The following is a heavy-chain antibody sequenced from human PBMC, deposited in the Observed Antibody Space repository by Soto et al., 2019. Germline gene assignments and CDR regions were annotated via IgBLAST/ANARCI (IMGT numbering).Heavy chain of an antibody. CDR1: EFIFSSYD. CDR3: ARGYLYDI. V-gene: IGHV3-48*03. CDR2: ISSDDTPR. D-gene: IGHD3-22*01. J-gene: IGHJ4*03. Sequence: SLRLSCAGSEFIFSSYDMSWVRQAPGKGLEWISFISSDDTPRYYADSVRGRFTISRDNAKESLYLQMNSLRVEDTATYYCARGYLYDIWCQGTLVTVSS.